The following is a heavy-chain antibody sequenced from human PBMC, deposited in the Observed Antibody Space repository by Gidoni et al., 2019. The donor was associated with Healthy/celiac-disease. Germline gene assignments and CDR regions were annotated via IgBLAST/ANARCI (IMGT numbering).Heavy chain of an antibody. J-gene: IGHJ5*02. V-gene: IGHV2-5*01. Sequence: QITLKESGPTLVKPTQTLTLTCTFSGFSLSTSGVGGGWIRQPPGKALEWLALIYWNDDKRYSPSLKSMLHITKDTSKNQVVLTMTNMDPVDTATYSCAHRYDSSGYYSGGQGGNIWFDPWGQGTLVTVSS. D-gene: IGHD3-22*01. CDR2: IYWNDDK. CDR1: GFSLSTSGVG. CDR3: AHRYDSSGYYSGGQGGNIWFDP.